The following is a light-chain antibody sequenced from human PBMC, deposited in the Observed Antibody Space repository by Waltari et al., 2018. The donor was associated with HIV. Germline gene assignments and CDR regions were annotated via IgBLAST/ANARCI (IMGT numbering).Light chain of an antibody. V-gene: IGLV2-23*02. CDR2: EVY. Sequence: QSALTQPASVSGSPGQSITISCTGTTSDVGSYDLVSFSQQQPGKAPKLMFYEVYKRPSGVSNRYSGSKSGNTASLTISGLQAEDEADYYCSSYAGSSTLVVFGGGTKLTVL. CDR3: SSYAGSSTLVV. J-gene: IGLJ2*01. CDR1: TSDVGSYDL.